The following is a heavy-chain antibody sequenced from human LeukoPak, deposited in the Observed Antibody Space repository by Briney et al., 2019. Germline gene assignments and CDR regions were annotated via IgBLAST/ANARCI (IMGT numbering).Heavy chain of an antibody. CDR1: GYTFTSYG. CDR3: ARAKPKNMVRGLIMRRESRYYFDY. Sequence: ASVKVSCKASGYTFTSYGISWVRQAPGQGLEWMGWISAYNGNTNYAQRLQGRVTMTTDTSTSTAYMELRRLRSEDTAVYYCARAKPKNMVRGLIMRRESRYYFDYWGQGTLVTVSS. CDR2: ISAYNGNT. D-gene: IGHD3-10*01. J-gene: IGHJ4*02. V-gene: IGHV1-18*01.